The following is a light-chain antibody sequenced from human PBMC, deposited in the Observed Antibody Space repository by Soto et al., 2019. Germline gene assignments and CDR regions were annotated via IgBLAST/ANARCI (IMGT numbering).Light chain of an antibody. CDR3: QQTYSFPWT. CDR2: TAS. V-gene: IGKV1-39*01. J-gene: IGKJ1*01. Sequence: DIQMTQSPSSLSASVGDRVTISCRASQGISDYLSWFQQKPGEAPKLLINTASTLQSGVPIRFSGAGSRTHFSLTISGLQPEDSATYYRQQTYSFPWTFGQGTRVDIK. CDR1: QGISDY.